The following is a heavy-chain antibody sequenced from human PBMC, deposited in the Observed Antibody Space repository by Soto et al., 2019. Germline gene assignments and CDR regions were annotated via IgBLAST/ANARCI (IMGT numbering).Heavy chain of an antibody. Sequence: PSQTLSLTCAISGDSVSSVSAAWNWIRQSTSRGLEWRGRTYYRSKWYNDYAVSVNGRITINPDTSKNHFSLQLNSVTPEDTAVYYCVRSRVFIAVAGMATYYYYYGMDVWGQGTTVTVSS. CDR2: TYYRSKWYN. CDR3: VRSRVFIAVAGMATYYYYYGMDV. J-gene: IGHJ6*02. V-gene: IGHV6-1*01. CDR1: GDSVSSVSAA. D-gene: IGHD6-19*01.